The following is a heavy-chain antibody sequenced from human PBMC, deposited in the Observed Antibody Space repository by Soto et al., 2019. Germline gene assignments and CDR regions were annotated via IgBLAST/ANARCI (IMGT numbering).Heavy chain of an antibody. J-gene: IGHJ4*02. V-gene: IGHV1-18*01. CDR2: STHTGNT. CDR1: GYAFPHYV. D-gene: IGHD1-26*01. CDR3: ARSGEHPLDY. Sequence: QVRLVQSGPEVKKPGASVKVSCKTSGYAFPHYVINWVRQAPGHGLEWMGFSTHTGNTNYAQNFQGRVVLTTDTSTSTSYIEVTSLRSDDTAVYDCARSGEHPLDYWGQGTPVTVSS.